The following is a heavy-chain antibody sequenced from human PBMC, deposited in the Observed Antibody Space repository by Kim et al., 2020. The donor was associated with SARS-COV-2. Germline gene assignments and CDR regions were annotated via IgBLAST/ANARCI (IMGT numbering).Heavy chain of an antibody. CDR1: GGTFSSYA. CDR3: ARGDRPYLVGATTGDAFDI. D-gene: IGHD1-26*01. J-gene: IGHJ3*02. Sequence: SVKVSCKASGGTFSSYAISWVRQAPEQGLEWMGGIIPIFGTANYAQKFQGRVTITADESTSTAYMELSSLRSEDTAVYYCARGDRPYLVGATTGDAFDIWGQGTMVTVSS. CDR2: IIPIFGTA. V-gene: IGHV1-69*13.